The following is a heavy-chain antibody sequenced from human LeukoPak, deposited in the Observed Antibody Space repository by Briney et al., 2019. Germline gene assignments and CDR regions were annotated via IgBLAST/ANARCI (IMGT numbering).Heavy chain of an antibody. CDR3: ARDGQYGGADY. Sequence: GGSLRLSCAASGFTFSSYWMNWVRQAPGKGLVWVSRIASDGSSTTYADSVKGRFTISRDNSKNTLYLQMNSLKAEDTAVYYCARDGQYGGADYWGQGTLVTVSS. J-gene: IGHJ4*02. CDR1: GFTFSSYW. V-gene: IGHV3-74*01. D-gene: IGHD1-26*01. CDR2: IASDGSST.